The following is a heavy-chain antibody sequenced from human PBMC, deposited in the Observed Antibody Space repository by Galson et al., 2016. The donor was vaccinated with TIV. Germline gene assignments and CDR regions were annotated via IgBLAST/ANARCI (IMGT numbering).Heavy chain of an antibody. CDR3: ARHLNSYGSGNYYFTH. V-gene: IGHV3-7*01. J-gene: IGHJ4*02. Sequence: SLRLSCAASGFMFSSDWMTWVRQAPGKGLEWVASINQDGSDSPYVDSVKGRFTISRDNAKKSLFLQMNGLRGEDTAVYYCARHLNSYGSGNYYFTHWGQGILVTVSS. CDR2: INQDGSDS. D-gene: IGHD3-10*01. CDR1: GFMFSSDW.